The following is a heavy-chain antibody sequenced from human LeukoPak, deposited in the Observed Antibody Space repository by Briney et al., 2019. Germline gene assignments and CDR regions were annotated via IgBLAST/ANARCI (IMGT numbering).Heavy chain of an antibody. CDR3: ARGVDGYNSNWFDP. J-gene: IGHJ5*02. CDR1: GVSISSYY. Sequence: SETLSLTCTVSGVSISSYYWSWIRQPPGKGLEWIGYIYYSGSTNYNPSLKSRVTISVDTSKNQFSLKLSSVTAADTAVYYCARGVDGYNSNWFDPWGQGTLVTVSS. CDR2: IYYSGST. D-gene: IGHD5-24*01. V-gene: IGHV4-59*01.